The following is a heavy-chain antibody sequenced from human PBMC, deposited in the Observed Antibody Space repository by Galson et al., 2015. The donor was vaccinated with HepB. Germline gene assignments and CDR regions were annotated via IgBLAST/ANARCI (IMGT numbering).Heavy chain of an antibody. J-gene: IGHJ6*02. D-gene: IGHD3/OR15-3a*01. V-gene: IGHV3-74*03. CDR3: ARSGLPYSMDV. CDR2: ISTDGKVT. CDR1: GFTFRTHW. Sequence: SLRLSCAASGFTFRTHWMHWVRQVPGKGLVWVSRISTDGKVTTYADSVKGRFTISRDNAKNTLNLQMNSLRADDTATYYCARSGLPYSMDVWGQGTTVTVSS.